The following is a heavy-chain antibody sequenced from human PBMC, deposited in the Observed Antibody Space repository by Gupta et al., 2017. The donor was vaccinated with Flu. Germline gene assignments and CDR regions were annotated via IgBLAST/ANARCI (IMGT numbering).Heavy chain of an antibody. Sequence: SYVEWVRQAPGKGRAWVSRINPDGSSTPYAESVEGRFTISRDHANSTLYLQMNILCDADTAVSYCATVTSGCWGQGTLVTVSS. V-gene: IGHV3-74*03. CDR2: INPDGSST. D-gene: IGHD2-21*02. CDR1: SY. CDR3: ATVTSGC. J-gene: IGHJ4*02.